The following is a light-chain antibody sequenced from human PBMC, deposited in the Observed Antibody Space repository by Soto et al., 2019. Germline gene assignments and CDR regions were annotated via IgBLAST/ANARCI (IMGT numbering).Light chain of an antibody. Sequence: ELVMTQSPATLSVSPGARATLSCRASQSVGSNLAWYQQKPGQAPSLLIYGASTRATGIPARFSGSGSGTDLTINISRLEPEDVEVYYGQQYGNSPQTFGQGTKVDIK. V-gene: IGKV3-15*01. CDR2: GAS. CDR1: QSVGSN. J-gene: IGKJ1*01. CDR3: QQYGNSPQT.